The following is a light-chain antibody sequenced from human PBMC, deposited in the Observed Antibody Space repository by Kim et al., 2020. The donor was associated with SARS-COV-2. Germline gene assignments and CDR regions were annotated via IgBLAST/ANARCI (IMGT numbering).Light chain of an antibody. V-gene: IGLV4-69*01. J-gene: IGLJ3*02. CDR1: SGHSSYA. CDR3: QTWGTGIRGV. CDR2: LNSDGSH. Sequence: VKLTCTLSSGHSSYAIAWHQQQPGKGPRYLMKLNSDGSHSKGDGIPDRFSGSSSGAERYLTISSLQSEDEADYYCQTWGTGIRGVFGGGTQLTVL.